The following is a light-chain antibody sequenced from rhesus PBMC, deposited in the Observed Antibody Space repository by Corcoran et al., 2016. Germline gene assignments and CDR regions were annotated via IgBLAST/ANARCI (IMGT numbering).Light chain of an antibody. CDR1: QSLLDSEDGNTY. J-gene: IGKJ3*01. CDR2: DVS. V-gene: IGKV2-104*02. Sequence: DIVMTQTPLSLPVTPGEPASISCRSSQSLLDSEDGNTYLAWYLQKQGQAPQLLIYDVSNRASAVPDRFSGSGSDTDFTLKISRVEADDVGVYYCMQGIEFPFTFGPGTKLDIK. CDR3: MQGIEFPFT.